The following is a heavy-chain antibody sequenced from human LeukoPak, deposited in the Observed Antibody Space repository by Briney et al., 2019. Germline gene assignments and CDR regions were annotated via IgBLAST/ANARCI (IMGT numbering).Heavy chain of an antibody. CDR3: AAVDSRIEGSCYEYYFDY. D-gene: IGHD1-26*01. Sequence: SVKVSCKASGFTFTSSAMQWVRQARGQRLEWIGWIVVGSGNTNYAQKFQERVTITRDMSTSTAYMELSSLRSEDTAVYYCAAVDSRIEGSCYEYYFDYWGQGTLVTVSS. CDR1: GFTFTSSA. J-gene: IGHJ4*02. V-gene: IGHV1-58*02. CDR2: IVVGSGNT.